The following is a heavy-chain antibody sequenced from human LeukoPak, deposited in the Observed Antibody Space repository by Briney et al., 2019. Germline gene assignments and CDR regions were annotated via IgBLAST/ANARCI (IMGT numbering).Heavy chain of an antibody. Sequence: GESLKISCKGSGYSINNYWIGWVRQMPGKGLEWMGIIYPADSDIRYSPSFQGQVAISADKSISTAYLQWSSLKASDTAIYYCARQEYCSGGSCYTWFDPWGQGTLVIVSS. V-gene: IGHV5-51*01. CDR3: ARQEYCSGGSCYTWFDP. J-gene: IGHJ5*02. CDR2: IYPADSDI. D-gene: IGHD2-15*01. CDR1: GYSINNYW.